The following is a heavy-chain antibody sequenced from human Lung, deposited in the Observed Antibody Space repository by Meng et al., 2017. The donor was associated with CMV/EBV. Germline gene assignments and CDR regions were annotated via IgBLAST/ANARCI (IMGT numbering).Heavy chain of an antibody. D-gene: IGHD1-26*01. CDR1: GFTFSSYS. CDR2: ISGSSSTI. V-gene: IGHV3-48*02. Sequence: GGSLRLXXAASGFTFSSYSMNWVREAPGKGLVWVSYISGSSSTIYYADSVKGRFTISRDNAKNSLYLQMNSLRDEDTTMYYCARVGILEAAKEVADYFDYWGQGTLVXVSS. CDR3: ARVGILEAAKEVADYFDY. J-gene: IGHJ4*02.